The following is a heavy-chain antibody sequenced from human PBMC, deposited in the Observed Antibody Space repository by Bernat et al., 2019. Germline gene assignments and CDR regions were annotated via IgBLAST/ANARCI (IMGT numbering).Heavy chain of an antibody. J-gene: IGHJ6*03. CDR2: ISGSGRTI. D-gene: IGHD4-11*01. Sequence: EVQLVESGGGLVQPGGSLRLSCAASGFTFSNYEMNWVRQAPGKGLEWVSYISGSGRTIYYADSVKGRFTISRDNAKNSLYLQMNSLRAEDTAVYYCARTVTTGSYYYYYMDVWGKGTTVTVSS. V-gene: IGHV3-48*03. CDR3: ARTVTTGSYYYYYMDV. CDR1: GFTFSNYE.